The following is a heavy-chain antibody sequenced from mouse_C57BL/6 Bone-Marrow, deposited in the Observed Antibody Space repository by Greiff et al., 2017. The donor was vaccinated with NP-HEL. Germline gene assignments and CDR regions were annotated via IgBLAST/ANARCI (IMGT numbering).Heavy chain of an antibody. V-gene: IGHV5-9-1*02. Sequence: EVKLMESGEGLVKPGGSLKLSCAASGFTFSSYAMSWVRQTPEKRLEWVAYISSGGDYIYYADTVKGRFTISRDNARNTLYLQMSSLKSEDTAMYYCTRDKKNYSNYEGFAYWGQGTLVTVSA. J-gene: IGHJ3*01. CDR2: ISSGGDYI. D-gene: IGHD2-5*01. CDR3: TRDKKNYSNYEGFAY. CDR1: GFTFSSYA.